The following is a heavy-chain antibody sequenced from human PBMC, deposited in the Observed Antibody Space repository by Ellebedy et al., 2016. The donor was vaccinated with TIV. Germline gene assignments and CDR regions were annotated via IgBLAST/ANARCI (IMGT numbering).Heavy chain of an antibody. CDR1: GYTFSSYY. V-gene: IGHV1-46*04. D-gene: IGHD6-19*01. Sequence: AASVKVSCKASGYTFSSYYMHWVRQAPGLGLEWMGIINPSGGSTTYAQNLQGRGTMTRDTSTTTVYMELSSLRSEDTAVYYCARARSSGWLHTPDYWGQGTLVIVSS. CDR3: ARARSSGWLHTPDY. J-gene: IGHJ4*02. CDR2: INPSGGST.